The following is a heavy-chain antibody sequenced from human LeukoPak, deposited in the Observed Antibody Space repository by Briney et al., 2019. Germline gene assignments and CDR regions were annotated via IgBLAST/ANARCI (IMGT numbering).Heavy chain of an antibody. CDR3: ARGGWNIAV. D-gene: IGHD6-19*01. Sequence: PGGCVTPSCAASGFTFSSQWMNWVRQAPGKGLEWVGNIKEDGSENYYAGSVKGRFTISRDNAKNSLYLQMNTLTADDTAVYYCARGGWNIAVWGQGTLVIVSS. V-gene: IGHV3-7*01. J-gene: IGHJ4*02. CDR2: IKEDGSEN. CDR1: GFTFSSQW.